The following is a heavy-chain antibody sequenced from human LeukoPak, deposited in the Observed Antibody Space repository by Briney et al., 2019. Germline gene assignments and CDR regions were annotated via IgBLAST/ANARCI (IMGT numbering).Heavy chain of an antibody. J-gene: IGHJ5*02. V-gene: IGHV4-38-2*02. D-gene: IGHD6-13*01. CDR1: GDSFSYFY. CDR3: ARAYSSSWYFNWFDP. Sequence: SETLSLTCTVSGDSFSYFYWSWIRQPPGKGLEWIGTIYHSGSTYYNASLESRVTISVDTSKNQFSLKLSSVTAADTAVYYCARAYSSSWYFNWFDPWGQGTLVTVSS. CDR2: IYHSGST.